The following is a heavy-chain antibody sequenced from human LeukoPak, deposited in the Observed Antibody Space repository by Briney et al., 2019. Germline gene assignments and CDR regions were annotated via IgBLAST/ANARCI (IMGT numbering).Heavy chain of an antibody. Sequence: SVKVSCKASGGTFSSYAVNWVRQAPGQGLEWMGGIIPIFGTPDYAQKFQGRVTIIRDESTSTARMELSSLRSEDTAVYYCASPVIAAAGHGAFNIWGQGTMVTVSS. CDR3: ASPVIAAAGHGAFNI. CDR1: GGTFSSYA. D-gene: IGHD6-13*01. CDR2: IIPIFGTP. V-gene: IGHV1-69*05. J-gene: IGHJ3*02.